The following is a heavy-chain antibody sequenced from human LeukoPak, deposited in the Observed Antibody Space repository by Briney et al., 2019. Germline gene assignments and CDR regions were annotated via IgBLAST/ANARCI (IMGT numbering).Heavy chain of an antibody. CDR1: GGSISHYY. CDR3: ARDKGLPQAFDI. D-gene: IGHD5/OR15-5a*01. J-gene: IGHJ3*02. Sequence: SETLSLTCTVSGGSISHYYWSWIRQPPGKGLEYIGYISYSETTSYNPSLKSRVTISVDTSKNQFSLKLTSVTAADTAVYYCARDKGLPQAFDIWGQGTMVTVSS. V-gene: IGHV4-59*01. CDR2: ISYSETT.